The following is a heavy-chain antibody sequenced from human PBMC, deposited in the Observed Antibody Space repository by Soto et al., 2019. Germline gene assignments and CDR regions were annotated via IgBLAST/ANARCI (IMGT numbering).Heavy chain of an antibody. D-gene: IGHD3-22*01. Sequence: AVSGGSISSSNWWSWVRRPPGKGLEWIGEIYHNGSTNYNPSLKSRVTISVDKSKNQFSLKLSSVTAADTAVYYCARGPVVVITRAFDYWGQGTLVTVSS. J-gene: IGHJ4*02. V-gene: IGHV4-4*02. CDR3: ARGPVVVITRAFDY. CDR2: IYHNGST. CDR1: GGSISSSNW.